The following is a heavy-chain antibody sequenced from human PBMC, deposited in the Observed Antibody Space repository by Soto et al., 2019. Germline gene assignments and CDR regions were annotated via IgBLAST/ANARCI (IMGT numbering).Heavy chain of an antibody. J-gene: IGHJ2*01. CDR3: TRVAHVFCSGSRYHQLFASPARRTPDL. Sequence: PSETLSLTCTVSGGSINTFYWSWVRQPAGKGLEWIGRIFSSGSTSFNPSLESRVAMSVDTSKNHFSLNLSSVTAADMAVYYCTRVAHVFCSGSRYHQLFASPARRTPDL. D-gene: IGHD2-15*01. CDR2: IFSSGST. CDR1: GGSINTFY. V-gene: IGHV4-4*07.